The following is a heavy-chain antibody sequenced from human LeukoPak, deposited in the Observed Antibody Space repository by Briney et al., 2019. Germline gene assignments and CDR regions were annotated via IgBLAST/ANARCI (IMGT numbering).Heavy chain of an antibody. J-gene: IGHJ6*02. CDR1: GYTFTTYD. CDR2: MNPNNGNT. D-gene: IGHD2-15*01. CDR3: AKDSLQGWWYRNDYYYYYGMDV. Sequence: ASVKVSCKASGYTFTTYDVNWVRQAPGQGLEWMAWMNPNNGNTGYAQDFQGRMTMTTNTSVSTAYMELSSLRSEDTAVYYCAKDSLQGWWYRNDYYYYYGMDVWGQGTTVTVSS. V-gene: IGHV1-8*01.